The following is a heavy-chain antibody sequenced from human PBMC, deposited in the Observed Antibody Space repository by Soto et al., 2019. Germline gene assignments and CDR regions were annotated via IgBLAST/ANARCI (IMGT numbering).Heavy chain of an antibody. CDR3: ARPRTVATTKGYDY. V-gene: IGHV1-69*01. D-gene: IGHD1-1*01. CDR2: IIPIFGKV. J-gene: IGHJ4*02. Sequence: QVQLVQSGAEVKKPGSSVKVSCKASGGTFSNYPFTWVRQAPGQGLEWMGGIIPIFGKVTYTQMFQGRVTISADESTSTAYMEMSSLTSEDTAVYYCARPRTVATTKGYDYWGQGTLVTVSS. CDR1: GGTFSNYP.